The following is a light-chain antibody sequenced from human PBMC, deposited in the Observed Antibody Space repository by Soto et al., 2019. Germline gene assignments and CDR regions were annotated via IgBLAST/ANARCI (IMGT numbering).Light chain of an antibody. Sequence: QSVLTQPASVSGSPGQSITISCTGTSSDVGAYNHVAWYQQHPGKAPKFMIYEVSNRPSGVSNRFSGSKSGNTASLTISGLQAEDEADYYCISYTGSSTSYVFGTGTKV. CDR3: ISYTGSSTSYV. V-gene: IGLV2-14*01. CDR1: SSDVGAYNH. J-gene: IGLJ1*01. CDR2: EVS.